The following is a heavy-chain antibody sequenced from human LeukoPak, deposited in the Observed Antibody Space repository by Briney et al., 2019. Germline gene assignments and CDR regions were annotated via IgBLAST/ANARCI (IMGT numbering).Heavy chain of an antibody. CDR2: ISYDGSNK. J-gene: IGHJ3*02. CDR1: GFTFSSYA. D-gene: IGHD5-12*01. CDR3: AKENSGWPPDAFDI. Sequence: GGSLRLSCAASGFTFSSYAMHWVRQAPGKGLEWVAVISYDGSNKYYADSVKGRFTISRDNSKNTLYLQMNSLRAEDTAVYYCAKENSGWPPDAFDIWGQGTMVTVSS. V-gene: IGHV3-30-3*01.